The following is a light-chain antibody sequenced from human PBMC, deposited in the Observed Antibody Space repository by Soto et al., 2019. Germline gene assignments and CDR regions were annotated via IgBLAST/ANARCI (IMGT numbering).Light chain of an antibody. CDR3: QQYYSTPRT. CDR1: QSVLYSSNNKNY. V-gene: IGKV4-1*01. CDR2: WAS. J-gene: IGKJ1*01. Sequence: DIVMTQSPDSLAVSLGERATINCKSSQSVLYSSNNKNYLAWYQQKPGQPPKLLIYWASTRESGVPDRFSGSGSGTAFTLTISSLQAEDVAVYYCQQYYSTPRTFGQGTKV.